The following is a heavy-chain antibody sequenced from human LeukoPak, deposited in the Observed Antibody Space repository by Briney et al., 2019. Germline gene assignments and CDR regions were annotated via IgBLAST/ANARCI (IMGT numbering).Heavy chain of an antibody. CDR2: ISAYYGST. J-gene: IGHJ1*01. V-gene: IGHV1-18*04. CDR1: GYTFTSYY. CDR3: VREGEVAGTVFFQH. D-gene: IGHD6-19*01. Sequence: GASVKVSCKASGYTFTSYYMHWVRQAPGQGLEWMGWISAYYGSTRYAQKFQGRVTMTRDTLTATAYLEVRSLRSDDTAVYYCVREGEVAGTVFFQHWGQGTLVTVSS.